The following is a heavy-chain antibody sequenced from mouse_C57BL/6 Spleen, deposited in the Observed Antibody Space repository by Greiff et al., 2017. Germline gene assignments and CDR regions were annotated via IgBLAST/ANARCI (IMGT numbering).Heavy chain of an antibody. CDR1: GYTFTSYW. CDR3: ARGAGTGYYFGC. CDR2: IDPSDCYT. V-gene: IGHV1-59*01. D-gene: IGHD3-3*01. J-gene: IGHJ2*01. Sequence: QVQLQQPGAELVRPGTSVKLSCTASGYTFTSYWMHWVKQRPGQGLEWIGVIDPSDCYTNYNQKFKGKATLTVDTSSSTAYMQLSSLTSEDSAVYYCARGAGTGYYFGCWGQGTTLTVSS.